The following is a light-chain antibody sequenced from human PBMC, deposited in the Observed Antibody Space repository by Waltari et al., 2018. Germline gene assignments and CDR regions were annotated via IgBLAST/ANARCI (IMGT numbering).Light chain of an antibody. J-gene: IGKJ1*01. V-gene: IGKV1-39*01. CDR2: AAS. CDR1: QRITSY. CDR3: QQSYSVPWT. Sequence: DIQMTQSPSSLSASVGDRVTITCRASQRITSYLNWYQQKPGRAPKVLIFAASSLQSGVPSRFSGSGSGTDCTLTISSLQPEDFATYFCQQSYSVPWTFGQGTKVEIK.